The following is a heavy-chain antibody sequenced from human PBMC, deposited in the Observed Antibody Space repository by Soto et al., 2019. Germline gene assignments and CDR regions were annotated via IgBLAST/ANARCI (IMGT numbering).Heavy chain of an antibody. CDR1: GYTFTGYY. V-gene: IGHV1-2*02. CDR3: ARVVVVQAATYYYYGMDV. J-gene: IGHJ6*02. D-gene: IGHD2-2*01. CDR2: INPNSGGT. Sequence: ASVKVSCKASGYTFTGYYMHWVRQAPGQGLEWMGWINPNSGGTNYAQKFQGRVTMTRDTSISTAYMELSRLRSDDTAVYYCARVVVVQAATYYYYGMDVWSQGTTVTVSS.